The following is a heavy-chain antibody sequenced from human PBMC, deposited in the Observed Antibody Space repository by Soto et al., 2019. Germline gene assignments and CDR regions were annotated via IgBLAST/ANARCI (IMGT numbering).Heavy chain of an antibody. CDR3: VRDGTQNLRDWVEP. J-gene: IGHJ5*02. Sequence: PSETLRLTCTVSGASIIGFYWSWIRKSAGKGLEWIGRIYATGTTDYNPPLKNRVMTSVDKSKKQFSLKLRSVTAADTAVYYCVRDGTQNLRDWVEPWGLGISVTVS. V-gene: IGHV4-4*07. D-gene: IGHD1-1*01. CDR1: GASIIGFY. CDR2: IYATGTT.